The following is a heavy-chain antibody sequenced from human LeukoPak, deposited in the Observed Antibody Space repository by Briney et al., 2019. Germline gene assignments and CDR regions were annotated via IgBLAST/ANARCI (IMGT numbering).Heavy chain of an antibody. Sequence: GGSLRLSCAASGFTFSSYGMHWVRQAPGKGLEWVAVISYDGSNKYYADSVKGRFTISRDNSKNTLYLQMNSLRAEDTAVYYCAKHASDTAILDYFDYWGQGTLVTVSS. CDR2: ISYDGSNK. CDR1: GFTFSSYG. J-gene: IGHJ4*02. D-gene: IGHD5-18*01. V-gene: IGHV3-30*18. CDR3: AKHASDTAILDYFDY.